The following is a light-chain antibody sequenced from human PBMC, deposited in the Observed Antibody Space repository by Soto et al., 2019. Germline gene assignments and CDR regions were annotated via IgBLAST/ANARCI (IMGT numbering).Light chain of an antibody. CDR1: SSNIGSLS. V-gene: IGLV1-44*01. CDR2: SDY. CDR3: AAWNGTLNGLYV. Sequence: QSVLTQAPSESGTPGQRVTISCSGSSSNIGSLSVDWYQHLPGTAPKLLIYSDYQRPSGVPDRFSGSKSGTSASLAISGLQSEDDADYYCAAWNGTLNGLYVFGTGTKLTVL. J-gene: IGLJ1*01.